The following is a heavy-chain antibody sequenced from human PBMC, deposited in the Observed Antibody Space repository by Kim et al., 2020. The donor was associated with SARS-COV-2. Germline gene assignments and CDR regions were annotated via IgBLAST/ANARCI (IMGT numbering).Heavy chain of an antibody. Sequence: SETLSLTCTVSGGSISSYYWSWIRQPPGKGLEWIGYIYYSGSTNYNPSLKSRVTISVDTSKNQFSLKLSSVTAADTAVYYCARLYYYGSGSYYPSYYYYGMDVWGQGTTVTVSS. D-gene: IGHD3-10*01. CDR2: IYYSGST. CDR1: GGSISSYY. J-gene: IGHJ6*02. CDR3: ARLYYYGSGSYYPSYYYYGMDV. V-gene: IGHV4-59*01.